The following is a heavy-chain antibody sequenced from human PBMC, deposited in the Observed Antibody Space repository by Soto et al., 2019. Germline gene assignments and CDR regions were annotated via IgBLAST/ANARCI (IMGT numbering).Heavy chain of an antibody. D-gene: IGHD3-3*01. CDR2: ISYDGSNK. V-gene: IGHV3-30*18. CDR3: VKDSVFWRGYEGVDV. CDR1: GFTFRTYG. J-gene: IGHJ6*02. Sequence: GGSLRLSCEASGFTFRTYGMHWVRQAPGKGLDWVAVISYDGSNKYYADSVKGRFTISRDNSQNTLYLQMNSLRAEDTAVYYCVKDSVFWRGYEGVDVGGQGTTVTVS.